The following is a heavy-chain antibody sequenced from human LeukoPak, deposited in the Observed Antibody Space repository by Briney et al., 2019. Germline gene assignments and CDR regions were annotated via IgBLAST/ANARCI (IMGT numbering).Heavy chain of an antibody. D-gene: IGHD3-22*01. CDR1: GGSISSYY. Sequence: SETLSLTCTVSGGSISSYYWSWIRQPPGKGLEWIGYIYYSGSTNYNPSLKSRVTISVDTSNNQFSLKLSSVTAADTAVYYCARGSHGSSGYSYYYYYMDVWGKGTTVTVSS. J-gene: IGHJ6*03. CDR2: IYYSGST. CDR3: ARGSHGSSGYSYYYYYMDV. V-gene: IGHV4-59*01.